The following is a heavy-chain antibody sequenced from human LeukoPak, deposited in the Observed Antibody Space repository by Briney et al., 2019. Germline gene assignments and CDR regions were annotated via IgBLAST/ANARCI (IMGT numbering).Heavy chain of an antibody. CDR1: GYTFTGYY. J-gene: IGHJ3*01. V-gene: IGHV1-2*02. D-gene: IGHD2-21*02. CDR2: INPNSGGT. CDR3: ASEGVVTAFDAFDV. Sequence: ASVKVSCKASGYTFTGYYMHWVRQAPGQGLEWMGWINPNSGGTNYAQKFQGRVTMTRDTSMSTAYLELSSLRSEDTAVYFCASEGVVTAFDAFDVWGQGTMVTVSS.